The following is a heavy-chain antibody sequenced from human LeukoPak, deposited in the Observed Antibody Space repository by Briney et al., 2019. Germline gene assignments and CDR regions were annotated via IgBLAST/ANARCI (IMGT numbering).Heavy chain of an antibody. CDR1: GGSISSYY. V-gene: IGHV4-59*01. J-gene: IGHJ4*02. CDR3: ARERDGYNSLLYDY. Sequence: SETLSLTCTVSGGSISSYYWSWIRQPPGKGLEWIGYIYYSGSTNYNPSLKSRVTISVDTSKNQFSPKLSSVTAADTAVYYCARERDGYNSLLYDYWGQGTLVTLSS. D-gene: IGHD5-24*01. CDR2: IYYSGST.